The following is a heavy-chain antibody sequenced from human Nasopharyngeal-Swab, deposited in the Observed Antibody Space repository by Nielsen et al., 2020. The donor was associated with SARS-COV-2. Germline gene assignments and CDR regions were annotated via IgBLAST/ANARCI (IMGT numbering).Heavy chain of an antibody. Sequence: WIRQPPGEALEWLAHFFSTGEPSYSSSLKRRPTVSEDTSKSQVVLTMTNMDPADAATYYCARKMYYFHAMDVWGQGTTVTVSS. CDR3: ARKMYYFHAMDV. V-gene: IGHV2-26*01. D-gene: IGHD5-24*01. CDR2: FFSTGEP. J-gene: IGHJ6*02.